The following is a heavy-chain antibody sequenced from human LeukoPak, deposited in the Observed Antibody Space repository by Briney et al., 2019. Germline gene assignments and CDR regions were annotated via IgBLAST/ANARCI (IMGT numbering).Heavy chain of an antibody. CDR3: ASGFPTELWFGELPPLDY. J-gene: IGHJ4*02. CDR1: EYTFTNYA. D-gene: IGHD3-10*01. V-gene: IGHV1-3*01. CDR2: INAGNGNT. Sequence: ASVKVSCKASEYTFTNYAIHWVRQAPGQRLEWMGWINAGNGNTKYSQKFQGRVTITRVTSASTAYMELSSLRSEDSAVYYCASGFPTELWFGELPPLDYWGQGTLVTVSS.